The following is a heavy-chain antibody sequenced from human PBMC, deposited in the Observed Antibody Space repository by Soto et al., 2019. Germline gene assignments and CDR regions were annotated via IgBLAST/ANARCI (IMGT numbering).Heavy chain of an antibody. Sequence: QVQMVQSGGEMKKPGASVKVSCKTSGYTFTNHGVSWVRQAPGQGLEWMGWISAYNGDTDYAPKFQDRVTMTRDTSTSTVFLELSSLRADDTAVYYCARDLDYSNSICVYWGQGTPVTVSS. V-gene: IGHV1-18*04. J-gene: IGHJ4*02. CDR3: ARDLDYSNSICVY. CDR1: GYTFTNHG. D-gene: IGHD4-4*01. CDR2: ISAYNGDT.